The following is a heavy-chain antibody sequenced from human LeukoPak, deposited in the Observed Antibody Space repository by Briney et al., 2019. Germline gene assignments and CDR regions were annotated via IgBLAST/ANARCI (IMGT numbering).Heavy chain of an antibody. Sequence: SETLSLTCTVSGGSISSYYWSWIRQPPGKGLEWIGYIYYSGSTNYNPSLKSRATISVDTSKNQFSLKLSSVTAADTAVYYCARDNKGFDPWGQGTLVTVSS. CDR2: IYYSGST. J-gene: IGHJ5*02. CDR3: ARDNKGFDP. CDR1: GGSISSYY. V-gene: IGHV4-59*01.